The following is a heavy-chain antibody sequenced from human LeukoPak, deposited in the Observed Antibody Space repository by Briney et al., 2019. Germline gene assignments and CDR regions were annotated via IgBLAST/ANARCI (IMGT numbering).Heavy chain of an antibody. Sequence: PKASVKVSCTASGYTFTGYYMHWVRQAPGQGLEWMGRIIPILGIANYAQKFQGRVTITADKSTSTAYMELSSLRSEDTAVYYCARAQHSDYGDPFDYWGQGTLVTVSS. V-gene: IGHV1-69*02. CDR2: IIPILGIA. CDR1: GYTFTGYY. CDR3: ARAQHSDYGDPFDY. J-gene: IGHJ4*02. D-gene: IGHD4-17*01.